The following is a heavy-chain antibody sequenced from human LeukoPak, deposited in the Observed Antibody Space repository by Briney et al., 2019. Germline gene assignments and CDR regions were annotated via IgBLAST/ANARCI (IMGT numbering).Heavy chain of an antibody. Sequence: SQTLSLACTVSGGSISSGSYDWSWIRQPAGKGLEWIGRIYTCGSTNYNPSLKSRVTISVDTSKNQFSLKLSSLTAADTAVYYSSSAVIVVVPTAIDLRRFGPWYFDLWGRGTLVTVSS. CDR1: GGSISSGSYD. J-gene: IGHJ2*01. CDR3: SSAVIVVVPTAIDLRRFGPWYFDL. D-gene: IGHD2-2*01. CDR2: IYTCGST. V-gene: IGHV4-61*02.